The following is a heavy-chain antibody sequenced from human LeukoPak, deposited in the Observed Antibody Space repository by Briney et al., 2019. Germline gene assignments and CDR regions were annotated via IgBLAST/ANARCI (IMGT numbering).Heavy chain of an antibody. D-gene: IGHD3-16*01. CDR2: ISHDGSHK. CDR1: SLNLKDYG. J-gene: IGHJ4*02. V-gene: IGHV3-30*18. Sequence: PGGSLRLPCGVTSLNLKDYGTHGARHAPGKGLEWVSVISHDGSHKYYADFVKGRFTTSRDNSRNTLYLHMNSLRPEDTAMYYCEKDKIEGNYVIPFVYWGQGALVIVSS. CDR3: EKDKIEGNYVIPFVY.